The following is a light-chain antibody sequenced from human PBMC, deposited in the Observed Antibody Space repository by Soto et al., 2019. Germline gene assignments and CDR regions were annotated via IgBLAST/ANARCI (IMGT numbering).Light chain of an antibody. CDR3: CSYAGSYPFV. CDR1: SSDVGGYNY. V-gene: IGLV2-11*01. CDR2: DDD. Sequence: QSALTQPRSVSGSPGQSVTISCTGTSSDVGGYNYVSWYQHHPGKAPKLMIYDDDKRPSGVPGRFAGCKSGNTASLTISGLQAEDEADYYCCSYAGSYPFVFGTGSKGTVL. J-gene: IGLJ1*01.